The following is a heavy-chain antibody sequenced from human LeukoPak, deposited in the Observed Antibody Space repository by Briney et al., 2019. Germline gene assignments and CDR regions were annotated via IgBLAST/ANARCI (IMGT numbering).Heavy chain of an antibody. J-gene: IGHJ6*03. V-gene: IGHV3-21*01. CDR3: ARWDGYYMDV. D-gene: IGHD1-26*01. CDR1: GFTFSSYS. Sequence: KTGGSLRLSCAASGFTFSSYSMNWVRQAPGKGPEWVSSISSSSSYIYYADSVKGRFTISRDNAKNSLYLQMNSLRAEDTAVYYCARWDGYYMDVWGKGTTVTVSS. CDR2: ISSSSSYI.